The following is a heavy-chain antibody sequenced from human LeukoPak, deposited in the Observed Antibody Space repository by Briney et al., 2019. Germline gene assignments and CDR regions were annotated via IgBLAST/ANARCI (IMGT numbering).Heavy chain of an antibody. V-gene: IGHV4-61*02. CDR3: ARTRDIVVVPAAVYYYYYMDV. D-gene: IGHD2-2*01. J-gene: IGHJ6*03. CDR2: IYTSGST. Sequence: SETLSLTCTVSGGSISSGSYYWSWIRQPAGKGLEWIGRIYTSGSTNYNPSLKSRVTISVDTSKNQFSLKLSSVTAADTAVYYCARTRDIVVVPAAVYYYYYMDVWGKGTTVTVSS. CDR1: GGSISSGSYY.